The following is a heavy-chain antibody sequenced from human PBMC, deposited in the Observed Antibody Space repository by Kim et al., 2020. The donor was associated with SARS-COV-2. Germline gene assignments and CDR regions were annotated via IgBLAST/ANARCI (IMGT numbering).Heavy chain of an antibody. J-gene: IGHJ3*02. Sequence: YADSVKGRFTISRDNAKNSLYLHMNSLRAEDTAVYYCAREHFVTVGFDIWGQGTMVTVSS. CDR3: AREHFVTVGFDI. V-gene: IGHV3-48*03. D-gene: IGHD5-18*01.